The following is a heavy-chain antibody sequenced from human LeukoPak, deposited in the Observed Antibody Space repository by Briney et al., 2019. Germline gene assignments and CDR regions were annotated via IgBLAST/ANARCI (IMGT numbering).Heavy chain of an antibody. Sequence: GGSLRLSCAASGFTVSSNYMTWVRQAPGKGLEWVSVIYSGGSTYYADSVKGRFTISRDNSKNTLYLQMISLRVEDTAVYYCARDLYYDSSGYYYPWGQGTLVTVSS. CDR1: GFTVSSNY. CDR2: IYSGGST. V-gene: IGHV3-66*01. D-gene: IGHD3-22*01. J-gene: IGHJ5*02. CDR3: ARDLYYDSSGYYYP.